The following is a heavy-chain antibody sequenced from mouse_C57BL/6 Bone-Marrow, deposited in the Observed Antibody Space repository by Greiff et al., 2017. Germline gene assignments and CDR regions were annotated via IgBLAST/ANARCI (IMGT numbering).Heavy chain of an antibody. D-gene: IGHD2-4*01. CDR2: SRNKANDYTT. J-gene: IGHJ1*03. CDR1: GFTFSDFY. CDR3: ARDAVLYDYDDYWYFDV. V-gene: IGHV7-1*01. Sequence: EVQVVESGGGLVQSGRSLRLSCATSGFTFSDFYMEWVRQAPGKGLEWIAASRNKANDYTTEYSASVKGRFIVSRDNSQSILYLQMNALRAEDTSIYYCARDAVLYDYDDYWYFDVWGTGTTVTVSS.